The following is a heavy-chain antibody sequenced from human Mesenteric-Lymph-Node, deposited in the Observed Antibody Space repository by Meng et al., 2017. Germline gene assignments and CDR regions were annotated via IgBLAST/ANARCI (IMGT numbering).Heavy chain of an antibody. Sequence: QVELVQFGAEVKKPGASVKVSCKASGYIFNNYGVSWVRQAPGQGPEWMGWISAYNGNTNYAQNFQGRFTMTTDTSTSTAYMELRSLRSDDTAVYYCARDNSDSSTSWWFDLWGQGTLVTVSS. V-gene: IGHV1-18*01. CDR2: ISAYNGNT. D-gene: IGHD4-23*01. CDR1: GYIFNNYG. J-gene: IGHJ5*02. CDR3: ARDNSDSSTSWWFDL.